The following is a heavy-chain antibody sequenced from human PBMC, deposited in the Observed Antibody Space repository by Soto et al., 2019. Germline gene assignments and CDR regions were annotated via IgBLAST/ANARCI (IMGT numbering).Heavy chain of an antibody. J-gene: IGHJ6*02. V-gene: IGHV4-34*01. CDR2: INHSGST. Sequence: SETLSLTCAVYGGSFSGYYWSWIRQPPGKGLEWIGEINHSGSTNYNPSLKSRVTISVDTSKNQFSLKLSSVTAADTAVYYCARGVWGDSLTGYYYCYYCIDFWGQGTPVTVSS. CDR1: GGSFSGYY. D-gene: IGHD3-9*01. CDR3: ARGVWGDSLTGYYYCYYCIDF.